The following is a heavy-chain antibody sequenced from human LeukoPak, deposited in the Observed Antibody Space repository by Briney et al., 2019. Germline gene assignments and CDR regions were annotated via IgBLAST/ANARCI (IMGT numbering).Heavy chain of an antibody. CDR2: ISAYNGNT. V-gene: IGHV1-18*04. J-gene: IGHJ6*04. Sequence: ASAKVSCKASGYTFTSYGISWVRQAPGQGLEWMGWISAYNGNTNYAQKLQGRVTMTTDTSTSTAYMELRSLRSDDTAVYYYARVRGWDIVVVPAAHPYYYYGMDVWGKGTTVTVSS. D-gene: IGHD2-2*01. CDR1: GYTFTSYG. CDR3: ARVRGWDIVVVPAAHPYYYYGMDV.